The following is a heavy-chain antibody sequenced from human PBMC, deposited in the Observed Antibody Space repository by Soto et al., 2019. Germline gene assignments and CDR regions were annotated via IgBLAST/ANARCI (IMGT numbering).Heavy chain of an antibody. CDR3: AASGGLPPYY. D-gene: IGHD5-12*01. Sequence: QLQLQESGSGLVKPSQTLSLTCAVSGGSISSGGYSWSWIRQPPGKGLEWIGYIYHSGSTYYNPSLKSPATPSVDRSKNQFSLTLRSVTAADTAVYYCAASGGLPPYYCGQGTLVTVSS. J-gene: IGHJ4*02. CDR2: IYHSGST. V-gene: IGHV4-30-2*01. CDR1: GGSISSGGYS.